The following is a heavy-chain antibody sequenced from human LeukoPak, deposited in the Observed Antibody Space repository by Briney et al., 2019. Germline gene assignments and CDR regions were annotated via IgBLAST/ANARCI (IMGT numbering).Heavy chain of an antibody. J-gene: IGHJ4*02. CDR2: ISGSGGST. Sequence: GGSLRLSCAASGFTFSSYAMSWVRQAPGKGLEWVSAISGSGGSTYYADSVKGRFTISRDNSKNTLYLQMNSLRAEDTAIYYCAKLRRGIVGTTYDYWGQGTLVTVSS. CDR1: GFTFSSYA. D-gene: IGHD1-26*01. V-gene: IGHV3-23*01. CDR3: AKLRRGIVGTTYDY.